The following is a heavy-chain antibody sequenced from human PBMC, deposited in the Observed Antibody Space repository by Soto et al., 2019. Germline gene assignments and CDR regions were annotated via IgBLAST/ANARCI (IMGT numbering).Heavy chain of an antibody. Sequence: SETLCLTCAVYGGSFSGYYWSWIRQPPGKGLEWIGEINHSGSTNYNPSLKSRVTISVDTSKNQFSLKLSSVTAADTAVYYCARESRVIAVAGTSYYYYYMDVWGKGTTVTGSS. CDR1: GGSFSGYY. D-gene: IGHD6-19*01. CDR2: INHSGST. J-gene: IGHJ6*03. CDR3: ARESRVIAVAGTSYYYYYMDV. V-gene: IGHV4-34*01.